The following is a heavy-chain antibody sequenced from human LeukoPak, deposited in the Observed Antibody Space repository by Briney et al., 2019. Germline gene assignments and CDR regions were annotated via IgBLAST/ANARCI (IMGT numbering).Heavy chain of an antibody. J-gene: IGHJ4*02. CDR3: AKGKAAPGGVIDY. CDR2: ISSSSSYI. V-gene: IGHV3-21*04. CDR1: GFTFSSNY. Sequence: GGSLRLSCAASGFTFSSNYMSWVRQAPGKGLAWVSSISSSSSYIYYADSVKGRFTISRDNAKNSLYLQMNSLRAEDTAVYYCAKGKAAPGGVIDYWGQGTLVTVSS. D-gene: IGHD6-13*01.